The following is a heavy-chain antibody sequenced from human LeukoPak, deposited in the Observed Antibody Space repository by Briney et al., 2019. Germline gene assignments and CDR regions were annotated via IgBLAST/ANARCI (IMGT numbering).Heavy chain of an antibody. V-gene: IGHV1-18*01. Sequence: ASVKVSCEASGYTFTNHGISWVRQAPGQGLEWMGWISPYNDNANYAQRLQGRVTMTTDTSTSTAYMEMRSLRSDDTAVYYCARDLDTTMATRYLFDSWGQGTLVTVSS. CDR3: ARDLDTTMATRYLFDS. CDR1: GYTFTNHG. CDR2: ISPYNDNA. J-gene: IGHJ4*02. D-gene: IGHD5-18*01.